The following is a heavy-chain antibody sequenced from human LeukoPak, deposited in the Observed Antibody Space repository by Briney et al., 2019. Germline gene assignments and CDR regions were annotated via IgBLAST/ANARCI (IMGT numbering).Heavy chain of an antibody. D-gene: IGHD4-17*01. CDR3: APGGDYTFFDY. CDR2: VTGSGGGT. J-gene: IGHJ4*02. CDR1: GFTFNNYA. V-gene: IGHV3-23*01. Sequence: GGSLRLSCAASGFTFNNYAMSWVRQAPGKGLEWVSTVTGSGGGTYYADSVKGRFTISRDNSKNTLYLQMNSLRAEDTAVYYCAPGGDYTFFDYWGQGTLVTVSS.